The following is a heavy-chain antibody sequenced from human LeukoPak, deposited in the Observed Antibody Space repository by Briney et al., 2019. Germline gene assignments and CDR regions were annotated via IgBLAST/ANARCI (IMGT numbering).Heavy chain of an antibody. CDR3: ARLRVSVTTTSDFDY. CDR2: VYYSGRT. CDR1: RGSISSTSYY. V-gene: IGHV4-39*01. J-gene: IGHJ4*02. Sequence: SETLSLTCTVSRGSISSTSYYWGWVRQPPGKGLEWIGSVYYSGRTYYNPSLKSRVTISVDTSRSQFSLRLSSVTAADTAMFYCARLRVSVTTTSDFDYWGQGTLVTVSS. D-gene: IGHD5-12*01.